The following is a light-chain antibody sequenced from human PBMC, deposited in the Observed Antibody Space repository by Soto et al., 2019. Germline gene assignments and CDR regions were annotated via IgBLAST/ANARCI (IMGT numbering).Light chain of an antibody. CDR2: DNN. Sequence: QSVLTQPPSVSGAPGQRVTISCTGSSSNIGAGYDVYWYQQLPGTAPKLLIYDNNNRPSGVPDRFSGSKSGTSASLAISGLQSEDEADYYCAAWDDSLSGYVFGTGTKLTVL. CDR3: AAWDDSLSGYV. CDR1: SSNIGAGYD. V-gene: IGLV1-40*01. J-gene: IGLJ1*01.